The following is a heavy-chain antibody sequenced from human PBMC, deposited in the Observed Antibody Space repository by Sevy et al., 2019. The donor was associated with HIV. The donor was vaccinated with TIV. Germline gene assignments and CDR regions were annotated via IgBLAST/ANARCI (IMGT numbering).Heavy chain of an antibody. CDR3: ATHAGIAAAGRVFDY. CDR1: GFTFSDHY. D-gene: IGHD6-13*01. V-gene: IGHV3-72*01. Sequence: GGSLRLSCAASGFTFSDHYMEWVRQAPGKGLEWVGRIRNKADSYTTEYAASVKGRFTTSRDDSKSSLYLLMNSLKTEETTVYYCATHAGIAAAGRVFDYWGQGTLVTVSS. CDR2: IRNKADSYTT. J-gene: IGHJ4*02.